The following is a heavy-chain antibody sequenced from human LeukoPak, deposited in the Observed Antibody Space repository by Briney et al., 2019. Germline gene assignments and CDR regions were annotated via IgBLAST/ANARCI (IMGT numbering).Heavy chain of an antibody. J-gene: IGHJ6*02. CDR2: ISYDGINK. Sequence: GRSLRLSCAASRFTFSTYGMHWVRQAPGKGLEWVALISYDGINKYYADSVKGRFTISRDNSKSTLYLQMNSLRAEDTAVYYCARDPSSGWYNAHGMDVWGQGTTVTVSS. D-gene: IGHD6-19*01. CDR1: RFTFSTYG. V-gene: IGHV3-30*03. CDR3: ARDPSSGWYNAHGMDV.